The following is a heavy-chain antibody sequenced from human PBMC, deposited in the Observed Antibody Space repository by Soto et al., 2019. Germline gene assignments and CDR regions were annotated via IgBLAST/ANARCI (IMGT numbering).Heavy chain of an antibody. J-gene: IGHJ4*02. Sequence: ASVKVSCKASGYTFTSYAMHWVRQAPGQRLEWMGWINAGNGNTKYSQKFQGRVTITRDTSASTAYMELSSLRSEDTAVYYCARSSSGWYGFDYWGQGTLVTVSS. V-gene: IGHV1-3*01. CDR2: INAGNGNT. CDR3: ARSSSGWYGFDY. CDR1: GYTFTSYA. D-gene: IGHD6-19*01.